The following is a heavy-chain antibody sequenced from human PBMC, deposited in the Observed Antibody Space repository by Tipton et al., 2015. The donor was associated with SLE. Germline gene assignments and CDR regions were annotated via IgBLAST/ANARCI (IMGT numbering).Heavy chain of an antibody. J-gene: IGHJ4*02. D-gene: IGHD4-23*01. CDR3: ARSEAYGGGDYFDY. V-gene: IGHV3-21*01. CDR2: ISSSSSYI. Sequence: GSLRLSCAASGFTFSSYGMHWVRQAPGKGLEWVSSISSSSSYIYYADSVKGRFTISRDNAKNSLYLQMNSLRAEDTAVYYCARSEAYGGGDYFDYWGQGTLVTVSS. CDR1: GFTFSSYG.